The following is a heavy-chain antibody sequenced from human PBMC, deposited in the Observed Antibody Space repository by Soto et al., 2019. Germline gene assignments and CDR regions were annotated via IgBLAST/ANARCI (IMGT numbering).Heavy chain of an antibody. Sequence: VQVVASGGGLVQPGRSLRLSCAVSGFRFEQYVMHWVRQAPGKGLECVSTVSPTGDTVAYADSVEGRFTVSRYNAKNSLSLQIISLNGSSTAFYYFFTYAPIASIDDWGQGTLVTVSS. CDR1: GFRFEQYV. J-gene: IGHJ4*02. D-gene: IGHD2-8*01. CDR3: FTYAPIASIDD. CDR2: VSPTGDTV. V-gene: IGHV3-9*01.